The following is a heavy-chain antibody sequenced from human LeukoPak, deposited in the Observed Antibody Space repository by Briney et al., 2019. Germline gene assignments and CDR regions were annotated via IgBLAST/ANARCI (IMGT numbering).Heavy chain of an antibody. V-gene: IGHV4-4*07. J-gene: IGHJ3*02. CDR1: GGSISSYY. D-gene: IGHD3-9*01. Sequence: SETLSLTCTVSGGSISSYYWSWIRQPAGKGLEWIGRIYTSGSTNYNPSLKSRVTMSVVTSKNQFSLKLSSVTAADTAVYYCARDILTGYYSVGAFDIWGQGTMVTVSS. CDR3: ARDILTGYYSVGAFDI. CDR2: IYTSGST.